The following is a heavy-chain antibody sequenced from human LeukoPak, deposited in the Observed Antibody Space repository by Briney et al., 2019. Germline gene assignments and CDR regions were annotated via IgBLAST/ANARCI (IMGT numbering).Heavy chain of an antibody. CDR3: ARQSSLFCYDY. CDR2: IKQEGSEI. CDR1: GFTFSRYW. J-gene: IGHJ4*02. D-gene: IGHD3-3*01. Sequence: PGGSLRLSCAASGFTFSRYWMSWVRQTPEKGLEWVANIKQEGSEIYYVDSLKRRLPISRDKAEESLYLQMNSLRAEDAVVYYCARQSSLFCYDYWGQGTLVTVSS. V-gene: IGHV3-7*01.